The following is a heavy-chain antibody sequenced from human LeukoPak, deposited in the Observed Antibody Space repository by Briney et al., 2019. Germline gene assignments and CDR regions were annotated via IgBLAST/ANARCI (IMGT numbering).Heavy chain of an antibody. CDR2: ISSGSSYI. CDR3: GRDRDWGAFDP. CDR1: GFTFISYS. D-gene: IGHD3/OR15-3a*01. V-gene: IGHV3-21*04. J-gene: IGHJ5*02. Sequence: KSGGSLRLSCAASGFTFISYSMNWVRQAPGKGLEWVSSISSGSSYIYYADSVKGRFTISRDNAKNSLYLQMNSLRVEDTALYYCGRDRDWGAFDPWGQGTPVTVSS.